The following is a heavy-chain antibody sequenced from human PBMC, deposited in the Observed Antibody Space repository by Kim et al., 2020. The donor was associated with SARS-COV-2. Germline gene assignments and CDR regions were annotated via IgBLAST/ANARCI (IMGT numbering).Heavy chain of an antibody. Sequence: DSVKGRFTISRDNAKNSLYLQMNSLRAEDTAVYYCARDGTYGSGSYSDYWGQGTLVTVSS. V-gene: IGHV3-21*01. D-gene: IGHD3-10*01. CDR3: ARDGTYGSGSYSDY. J-gene: IGHJ4*02.